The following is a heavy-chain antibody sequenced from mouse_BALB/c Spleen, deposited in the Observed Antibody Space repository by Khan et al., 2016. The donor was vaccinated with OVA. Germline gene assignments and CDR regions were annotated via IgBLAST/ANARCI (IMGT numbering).Heavy chain of an antibody. CDR1: GYTFTTYT. CDR2: IIPSNDYT. J-gene: IGHJ3*01. D-gene: IGHD2-14*01. V-gene: IGHV1-4*01. CDR3: GREGAYYRSDGWFAY. Sequence: QVQLKESGAELARPGASVKMSCKASGYTFTTYTIHWVKQRPGQGLEWIGYIIPSNDYTNYNQKFKDRATLTADKSSSTAYMQLSSLTSEDSAVYYCGREGAYYRSDGWFAYWGQGTLVTVYA.